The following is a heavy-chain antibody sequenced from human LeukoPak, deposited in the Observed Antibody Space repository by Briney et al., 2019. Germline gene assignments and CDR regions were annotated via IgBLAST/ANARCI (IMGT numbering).Heavy chain of an antibody. D-gene: IGHD2-15*01. V-gene: IGHV3-66*01. CDR1: GFTVSSNY. CDR3: AREAQGYAIDY. Sequence: GGSLRLSCAASGFTVSSNYMSWVRQAPGKGLEWVSVIYSGGSTYYADSVKGRFTISRDNSKNTLYLQMNSLRAEDTAVYYCAREAQGYAIDYWGQGTLVTVSS. CDR2: IYSGGST. J-gene: IGHJ4*02.